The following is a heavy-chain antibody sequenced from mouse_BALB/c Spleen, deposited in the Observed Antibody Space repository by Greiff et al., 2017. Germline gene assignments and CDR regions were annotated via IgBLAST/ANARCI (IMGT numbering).Heavy chain of an antibody. D-gene: IGHD2-3*01. CDR2: ISYDGSN. J-gene: IGHJ3*01. CDR1: GYSITSGYY. CDR3: ARAYDGYFFFAY. V-gene: IGHV3-6*02. Sequence: VQLQQSGPGLVKPSQSLSLTCSVTGYSITSGYYWNWIRQFPGNKLEWMGYISYDGSNNYNPSLKNRISITRDTSKNQFFLKLNSVTTEDTATYYCARAYDGYFFFAYWGQGTLVTVSA.